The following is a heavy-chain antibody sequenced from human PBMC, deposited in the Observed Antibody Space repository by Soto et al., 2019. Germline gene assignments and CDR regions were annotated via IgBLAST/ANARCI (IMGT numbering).Heavy chain of an antibody. CDR2: ISYDGINK. D-gene: IGHD1-1*01. V-gene: IGHV3-30*18. CDR1: GFTFSSYG. CDR3: AKSVYNWNDGFFDY. J-gene: IGHJ4*02. Sequence: QVQLVESGGGVVQPGRSLRLSCAASGFTFSSYGMHWVRQAPGKGLEWVAVISYDGINKYYADSVQGRFNISRDNSKNTMYLQMNSLRAEDTAVYYCAKSVYNWNDGFFDYWGQVPLVTVSA.